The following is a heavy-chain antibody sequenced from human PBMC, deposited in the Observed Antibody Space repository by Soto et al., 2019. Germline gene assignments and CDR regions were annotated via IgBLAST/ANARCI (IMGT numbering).Heavy chain of an antibody. V-gene: IGHV3-48*01. Sequence: GGSLRLSCAASGFTFSSYSMNWVRQAPGKGLEWVSYISSSSSTIYYADSVKGRFTISRDNAKNSLYLQMNSLRAEDTAVYYCARPPKSGAYYFDYWGQGTLVTVSS. CDR3: ARPPKSGAYYFDY. J-gene: IGHJ4*02. CDR1: GFTFSSYS. CDR2: ISSSSSTI.